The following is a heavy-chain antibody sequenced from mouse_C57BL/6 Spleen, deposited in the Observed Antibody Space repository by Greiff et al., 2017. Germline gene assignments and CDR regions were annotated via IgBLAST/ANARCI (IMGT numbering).Heavy chain of an antibody. V-gene: IGHV1-15*01. D-gene: IGHD1-2*01. CDR1: GYTFTDYE. Sequence: VQGVESGAELVRPGASVTLSCKASGYTFTDYEMHWVKQTPVHGLEWIGSIDPETGGTAYNQKFKGKAILTADKSSRTAYMELRSLTSEDSAVNYCTRGGITTAHLDYWGQGTTLTVSS. CDR2: IDPETGGT. CDR3: TRGGITTAHLDY. J-gene: IGHJ2*01.